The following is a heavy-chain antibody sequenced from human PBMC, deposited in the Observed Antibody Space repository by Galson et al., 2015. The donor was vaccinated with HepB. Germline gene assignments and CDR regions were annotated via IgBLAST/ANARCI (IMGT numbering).Heavy chain of an antibody. D-gene: IGHD4-11*01. Sequence: SLRLSCAASGFTFKSHSMHWVRQAPGKGLEWVAVVSPDGRNKNYADSVKGRFTISRDNSENTLYLQMNSLRPEDTAIYHCARKAVVTPDYTWFDPWGQGTLVTVSS. CDR1: GFTFKSHS. V-gene: IGHV3-30*03. CDR2: VSPDGRNK. J-gene: IGHJ5*02. CDR3: ARKAVVTPDYTWFDP.